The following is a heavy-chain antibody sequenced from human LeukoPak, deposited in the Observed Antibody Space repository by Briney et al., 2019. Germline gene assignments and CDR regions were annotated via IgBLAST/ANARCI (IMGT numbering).Heavy chain of an antibody. CDR2: IYYSRST. CDR1: GGSISSYY. V-gene: IGHV4-59*01. Sequence: PSETLSLTCTVSGGSISSYYWSWIRQPPGKGLEWIGYIYYSRSTNYNPSLKSRVTISVDTSKNQFSLKLSSVTAADTAVYYCARVAFSCSGGSCDYGMDVWGQGTTVTVSS. J-gene: IGHJ6*02. D-gene: IGHD2-15*01. CDR3: ARVAFSCSGGSCDYGMDV.